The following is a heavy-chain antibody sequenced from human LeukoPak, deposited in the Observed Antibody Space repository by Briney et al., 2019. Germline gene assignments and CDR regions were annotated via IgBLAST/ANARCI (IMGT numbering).Heavy chain of an antibody. D-gene: IGHD2-15*01. V-gene: IGHV1-2*02. CDR3: ARRGGEGYCCGGSSCYYYYMDV. CDR1: GYTFTGYY. Sequence: EASVKVSCKTSGYTFTGYYMHWVRQAPGQGLEWMGWINPNSGGTNYAQKFQGRVTMTRDTSISTAYMELSRLRSDDTAVYYCARRGGEGYCCGGSSCYYYYMDVWGKGTTVTVSS. J-gene: IGHJ6*03. CDR2: INPNSGGT.